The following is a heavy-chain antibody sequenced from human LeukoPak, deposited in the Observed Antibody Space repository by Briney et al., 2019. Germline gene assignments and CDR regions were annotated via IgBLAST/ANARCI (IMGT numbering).Heavy chain of an antibody. Sequence: GGSLRLSCAASGFTFSSYAVHWVRQAPGKGLEWVAVISYDGSNKYYADSVKGRFTISRDNSKNTLYPQMNSLRAEDTAVYYCARDRAWIQLWYFDYWGQGTLVTVSS. V-gene: IGHV3-30-3*01. CDR3: ARDRAWIQLWYFDY. CDR1: GFTFSSYA. CDR2: ISYDGSNK. J-gene: IGHJ4*02. D-gene: IGHD5-18*01.